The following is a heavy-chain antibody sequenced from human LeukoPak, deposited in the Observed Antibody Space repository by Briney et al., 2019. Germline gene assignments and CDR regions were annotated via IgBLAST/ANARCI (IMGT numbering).Heavy chain of an antibody. CDR1: GGSISSYY. CDR3: ARLTPEGGKYYYYYYYMDV. CDR2: IYTSGST. D-gene: IGHD1-14*01. Sequence: KTSETLSLTCTISGGSISSYYWSWIRQPPGKGLEWIGYIYTSGSTNYNPSLKSRVTISVDTSKNQFSLKLSSVTAADTAVYYCARLTPEGGKYYYYYYYMDVWGKGTTVTVSS. V-gene: IGHV4-4*09. J-gene: IGHJ6*03.